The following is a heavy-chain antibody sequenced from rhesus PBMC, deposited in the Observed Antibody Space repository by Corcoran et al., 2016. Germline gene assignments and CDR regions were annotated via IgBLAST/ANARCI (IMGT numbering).Heavy chain of an antibody. J-gene: IGHJ3*01. Sequence: QVQLQESGPGVVKPSETLSLTCAVSGGSISSGYDWSWSGQPPGERLEWIGYIYGTSGSTNYTPSLKNRVTISESASKNRFSMNLSSVTAADTAVYYCARDSGCTGSGCHDAFDFWGQGLRVTVSS. CDR2: IYGTSGST. V-gene: IGHV4-76*01. CDR3: ARDSGCTGSGCHDAFDF. D-gene: IGHD2-21*01. CDR1: GGSISSGYD.